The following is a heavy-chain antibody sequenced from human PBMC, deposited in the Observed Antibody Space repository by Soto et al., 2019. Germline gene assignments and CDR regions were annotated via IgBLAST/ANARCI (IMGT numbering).Heavy chain of an antibody. CDR1: GYSISSSNW. Sequence: SETLSLTCAVSGYSISSSNWWGWIRQPPGEGLEWIGYIYYSGSTYYNPSLKSRVTMSVDTSKNQFSLKLSSVTAVDTAVYYCARITLTHYYDSSGYFDYWGQGTLVTVSS. V-gene: IGHV4-28*01. D-gene: IGHD3-22*01. J-gene: IGHJ4*02. CDR2: IYYSGST. CDR3: ARITLTHYYDSSGYFDY.